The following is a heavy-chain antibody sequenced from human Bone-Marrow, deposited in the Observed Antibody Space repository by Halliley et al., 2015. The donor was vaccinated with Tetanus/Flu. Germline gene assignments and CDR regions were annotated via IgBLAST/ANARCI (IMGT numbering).Heavy chain of an antibody. CDR1: CASITSDTYY. D-gene: IGHD2-8*01. Sequence: LRLSCTVSCASITSDTYYWSWIRQHPGKGLEWIGYVHHSGSPYDNPSLRIRLSISVDTSKNQFSLKLGSVTAGDTAVYYCARPLGGGSGTNTDNWFDPWGQGTLVTVSS. V-gene: IGHV4-31*03. CDR2: VHHSGSP. J-gene: IGHJ5*02. CDR3: ARPLGGGSGTNTDNWFDP.